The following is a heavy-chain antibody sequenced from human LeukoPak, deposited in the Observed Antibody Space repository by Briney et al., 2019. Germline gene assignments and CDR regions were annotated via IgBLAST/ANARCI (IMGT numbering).Heavy chain of an antibody. CDR3: ARLVGPAGKGPFVDS. V-gene: IGHV3-53*01. D-gene: IGHD6-13*01. CDR1: GFTVGSNS. J-gene: IGHJ4*02. Sequence: PGGSLRLSCAASGFTVGSNSMNWVRQAPGKGLEWVSVIFSGGSTYYADSVKGRFTISRDSSKNSLYLQMNSLRAEDTAVYYCARLVGPAGKGPFVDSWGQGTLVTVSS. CDR2: IFSGGST.